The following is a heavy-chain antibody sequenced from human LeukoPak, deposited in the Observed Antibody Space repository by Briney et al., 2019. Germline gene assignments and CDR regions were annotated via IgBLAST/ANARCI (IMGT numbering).Heavy chain of an antibody. V-gene: IGHV3-30*04. CDR3: ARGAQRWATTNGNFDY. CDR1: EYTLREHT. Sequence: GGSLRLSCADSEYTLREHTMHCVPDAPGRGLEWGVDISHDGRNKYYADYVKRRFTSSRDNSKDTVYLQMNSLRAEDTAVYYCARGAQRWATTNGNFDYWGQGTLVSVSS. J-gene: IGHJ4*02. D-gene: IGHD1-1*01. CDR2: ISHDGRNK.